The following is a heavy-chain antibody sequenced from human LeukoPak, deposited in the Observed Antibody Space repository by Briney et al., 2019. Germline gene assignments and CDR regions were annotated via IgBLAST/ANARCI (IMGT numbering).Heavy chain of an antibody. CDR2: INHSGST. CDR1: GGAFRGYY. CDR3: ARGSMYYYDSSGYPPNYYYYMDV. D-gene: IGHD3-22*01. J-gene: IGHJ6*03. V-gene: IGHV4-34*01. Sequence: SETLSLTCAVYGGAFRGYYWRWIRQPPGKGLEWIGEINHSGSTNYNPSLRSQVTISVHTAKSHFSLKLSSVTAPDTAVYYGARGSMYYYDSSGYPPNYYYYMDVWGRGTTVTVSS.